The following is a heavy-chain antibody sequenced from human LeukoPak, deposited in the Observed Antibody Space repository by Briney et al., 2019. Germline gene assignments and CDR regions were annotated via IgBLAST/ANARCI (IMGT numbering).Heavy chain of an antibody. CDR2: IYYSGST. J-gene: IGHJ4*02. Sequence: SQTLSLTCTVSGGSISSGGYYWIWKPPRKGMERVWSRYIYYSGSTKYNPSLKSRVTISIDTSKNKVSLKLSCVTAADTAVYYCARDNSRAATGTLDYWGQGTLVTVSS. CDR3: ARDNSRAATGTLDY. V-gene: IGHV4-31*03. D-gene: IGHD6-13*01. CDR1: GGSISSGGYY.